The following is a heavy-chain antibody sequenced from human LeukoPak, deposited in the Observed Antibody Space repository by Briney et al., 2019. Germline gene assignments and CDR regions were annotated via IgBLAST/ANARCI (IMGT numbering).Heavy chain of an antibody. Sequence: GGSLRLSCAASGFTFSSYWMHWVRQAPGKGLVWVSRINSDGSSTGYADSVKGRFTISRDNAKNTLYLQMNSLRAEDTAVYYCARDRHQYVDWFDPWGQGTLVTVSS. CDR3: ARDRHQYVDWFDP. CDR1: GFTFSSYW. D-gene: IGHD2-8*01. CDR2: INSDGSST. J-gene: IGHJ5*02. V-gene: IGHV3-74*01.